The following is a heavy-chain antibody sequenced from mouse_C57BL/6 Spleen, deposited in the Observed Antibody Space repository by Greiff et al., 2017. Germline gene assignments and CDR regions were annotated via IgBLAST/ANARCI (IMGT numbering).Heavy chain of an antibody. CDR1: GYTFTSYD. CDR3: AEGSYYYGSSSSFDY. CDR2: IYPRDGST. J-gene: IGHJ2*01. D-gene: IGHD1-1*01. V-gene: IGHV1-85*01. Sequence: QVHVKQSGPELVKPGASVKLSCKASGYTFTSYDINWVKQRPGQGLEWIGWIYPRDGSTKYNEKFKGKATLTVDTSSSTAYMELHSLTSEDSAVYFCAEGSYYYGSSSSFDYWGQGTTLTVSS.